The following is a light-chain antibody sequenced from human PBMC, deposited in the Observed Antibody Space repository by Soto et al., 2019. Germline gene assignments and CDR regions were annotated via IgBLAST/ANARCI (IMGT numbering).Light chain of an antibody. CDR3: NSYTSSSTYV. V-gene: IGLV2-14*03. J-gene: IGLJ1*01. CDR1: SSDVGGSDH. Sequence: QSALTQPASVSGSPGQSITVSCTGTSSDVGGSDHVNWYQQHPGKAPKLMIFDVSNRPSGVSTRFSGYKSGNAASLTISGLQAEDEADYYCNSYTSSSTYVFGTGTKLTVL. CDR2: DVS.